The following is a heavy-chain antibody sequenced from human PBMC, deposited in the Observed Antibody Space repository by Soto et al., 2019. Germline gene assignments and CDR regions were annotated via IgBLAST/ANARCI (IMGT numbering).Heavy chain of an antibody. CDR3: ARDQSYGDYVTNTLYYYYGMDV. CDR1: GYTFTSYG. CDR2: ISAYNGNT. J-gene: IGHJ6*02. V-gene: IGHV1-18*04. Sequence: AASVKVSCKASGYTFTSYGISWVRQAPGQGLEWMGWISAYNGNTNYAQKLQGRVTMTTDTSTSTAYMELRSLRSDDTAVYYCARDQSYGDYVTNTLYYYYGMDVWGQGTTVTVSS. D-gene: IGHD4-17*01.